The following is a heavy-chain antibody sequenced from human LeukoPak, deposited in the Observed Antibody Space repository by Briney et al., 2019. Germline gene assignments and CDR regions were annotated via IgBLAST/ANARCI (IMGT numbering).Heavy chain of an antibody. Sequence: PGGSLRLSCAASGFTFSSYAMHWVRQAPGKGLEWVAVISYDGSNKYYADSVRGRFTISRDNSKNTLYLQMDSLRAEDTAVYYCARDQGRYCSSTSCYAAHWGQGTLVTVSS. D-gene: IGHD2-2*01. J-gene: IGHJ4*02. CDR1: GFTFSSYA. CDR2: ISYDGSNK. V-gene: IGHV3-30-3*01. CDR3: ARDQGRYCSSTSCYAAH.